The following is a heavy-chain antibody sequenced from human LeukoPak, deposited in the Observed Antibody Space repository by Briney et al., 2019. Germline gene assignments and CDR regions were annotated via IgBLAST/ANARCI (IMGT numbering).Heavy chain of an antibody. CDR1: GGTFSSYA. D-gene: IGHD6-13*01. V-gene: IGHV1-69*13. J-gene: IGHJ5*02. CDR3: AIPRGYSSSWFDWFDP. Sequence: SVEVPCKASGGTFSSYAISWVRQAPGQGLEWMGGIIPIFGTANYAQKFQGRVTITADESTSTAYMELRSLRSDDPAVYYCAIPRGYSSSWFDWFDPWGQGTLVTVSS. CDR2: IIPIFGTA.